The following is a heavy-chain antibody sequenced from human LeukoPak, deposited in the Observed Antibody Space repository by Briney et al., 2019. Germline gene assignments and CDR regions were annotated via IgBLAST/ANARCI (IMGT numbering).Heavy chain of an antibody. J-gene: IGHJ4*02. CDR2: ISAYYGHT. CDR1: GYSFTSYG. CDR3: ARDFYHGHCAGLSCFLLDY. Sequence: ASVKVSCQASGYSFTSYGITWVRQAPGQGLEWMGWISAYYGHTNYAQKLQGRVTMTTDTSTSTAYMELRSLRSDDTAVYYCARDFYHGHCAGLSCFLLDYWGQGALVIGSS. V-gene: IGHV1-18*01. D-gene: IGHD2-8*02.